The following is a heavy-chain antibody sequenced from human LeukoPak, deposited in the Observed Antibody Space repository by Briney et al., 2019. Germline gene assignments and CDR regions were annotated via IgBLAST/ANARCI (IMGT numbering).Heavy chain of an antibody. V-gene: IGHV3-23*01. CDR2: ISGSGGST. CDR1: GFTFSSYA. CDR3: ATPPRGYTSY. D-gene: IGHD5-18*01. Sequence: AGGSLRLSCTASGFTFSSYAMSWVRQAPGKGLEWVSTISGSGGSTYSAASVTGRFTISRDNAKNSLYLQMNSLKAEDTAVFYCATPPRGYTSYWGQGTLVTVSS. J-gene: IGHJ4*02.